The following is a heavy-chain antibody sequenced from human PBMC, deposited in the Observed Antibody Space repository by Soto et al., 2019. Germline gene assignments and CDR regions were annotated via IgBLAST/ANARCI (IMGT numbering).Heavy chain of an antibody. CDR2: INAGNGNT. Sequence: ASVKVSCKASGYTFTSYAMHWVRQAPGQRLEWMGWINAGNGNTKYSQKFQGRVTITRDTSASTAYMELSSLRSEDTAVYYCASLLYCSCGSCYRGYFDYWGQGTLVTVSS. J-gene: IGHJ4*02. V-gene: IGHV1-3*01. CDR3: ASLLYCSCGSCYRGYFDY. D-gene: IGHD2-15*01. CDR1: GYTFTSYA.